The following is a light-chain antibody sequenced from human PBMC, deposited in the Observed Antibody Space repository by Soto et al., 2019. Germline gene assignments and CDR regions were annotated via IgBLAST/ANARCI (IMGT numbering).Light chain of an antibody. CDR2: GAS. Sequence: IVLTQSPATLSLSPGERATLSCRASQTVSSYLAWYQQKPGQAPRVLIYGASTRATGIPARFSGSGSGTEFILTISSLQSEDFAVYYCHEYNTWPWTFGQGTKVDIK. J-gene: IGKJ1*01. CDR3: HEYNTWPWT. CDR1: QTVSSY. V-gene: IGKV3-15*01.